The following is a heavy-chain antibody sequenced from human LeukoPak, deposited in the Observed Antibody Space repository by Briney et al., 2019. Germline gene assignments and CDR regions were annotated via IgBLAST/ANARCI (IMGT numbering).Heavy chain of an antibody. Sequence: GGSLRLSCAASGFTFSNYAMHWVRQAPGKGLEYVSAISSNGDSTYYANSVKDRFTISRDNSKNTLYLQMGSLRAEDMAIYYCARGGRQLEHRLNYWGQGTLVTVSS. CDR2: ISSNGDST. J-gene: IGHJ4*02. CDR3: ARGGRQLEHRLNY. CDR1: GFTFSNYA. V-gene: IGHV3-64*01. D-gene: IGHD1/OR15-1a*01.